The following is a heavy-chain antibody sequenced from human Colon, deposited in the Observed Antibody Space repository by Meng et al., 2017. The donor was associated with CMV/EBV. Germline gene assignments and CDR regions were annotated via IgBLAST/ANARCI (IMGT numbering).Heavy chain of an antibody. CDR1: GFTFNTYT. D-gene: IGHD3-16*01. CDR3: ARAASPYYVNSPWDS. J-gene: IGHJ4*02. Sequence: GGSLRLSCAASGFTFNTYTMHWVRQAPGKGLEWLAMISYDGRNQYYADSLKGRFTISRDNSKNTLYLQMTGLRAEDTALYYCARAASPYYVNSPWDSWGPGTLVTVSS. CDR2: ISYDGRNQ. V-gene: IGHV3-30-3*01.